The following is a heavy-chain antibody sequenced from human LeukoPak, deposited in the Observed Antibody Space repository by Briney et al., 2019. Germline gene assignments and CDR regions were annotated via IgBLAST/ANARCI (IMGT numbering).Heavy chain of an antibody. Sequence: GESLKISCKGSGYSFTSYWISWVRQMPGKGLEWMGRIDPSDSYTNYSPSFQGHVTISADKSISTAYLQWSSPKASDTAMYYCARRHMAAGNFDYWGQGTLVTVSS. D-gene: IGHD6-13*01. J-gene: IGHJ4*02. V-gene: IGHV5-10-1*01. CDR1: GYSFTSYW. CDR3: ARRHMAAGNFDY. CDR2: IDPSDSYT.